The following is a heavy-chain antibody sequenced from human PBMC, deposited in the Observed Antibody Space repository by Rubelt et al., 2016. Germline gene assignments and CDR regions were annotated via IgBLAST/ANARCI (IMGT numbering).Heavy chain of an antibody. CDR2: SDGGTP. V-gene: IGHV3-30*15. CDR3: AKAIQSFHCRGDCYSID. D-gene: IGHD2-21*02. Sequence: SDGGTPNYADSVKGRFTISRDNSKNTLYLQMSSLRAEDTAVYYCAKAIQSFHCRGDCYSIDWGQGTLVTVSS. J-gene: IGHJ4*02.